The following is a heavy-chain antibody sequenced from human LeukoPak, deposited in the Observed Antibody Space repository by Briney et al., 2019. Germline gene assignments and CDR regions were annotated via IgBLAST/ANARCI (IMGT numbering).Heavy chain of an antibody. J-gene: IGHJ4*02. CDR2: IEYDGSNE. V-gene: IGHV3-30*19. Sequence: GGSLRLSCAASGFTFNTYGMHWVRQAPGKGLEWLTFIEYDGSNEYYADSVKGRFTISKDNSKNTLYLQMNSLRPEDTAVYYCARGGDYGDYVHYWGQGTLVTVSS. CDR3: ARGGDYGDYVHY. D-gene: IGHD4-17*01. CDR1: GFTFNTYG.